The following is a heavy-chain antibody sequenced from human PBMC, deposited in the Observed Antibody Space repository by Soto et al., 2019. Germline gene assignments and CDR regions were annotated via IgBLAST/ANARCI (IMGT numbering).Heavy chain of an antibody. CDR3: ARDRCSGGSCYYRNLDY. D-gene: IGHD2-15*01. V-gene: IGHV3-11*01. CDR1: GFTFSDYY. J-gene: IGHJ4*02. CDR2: ISCSGSTI. Sequence: PGGSLRLSCAASGFTFSDYYMSWIRHAPGKGLEWVSYISCSGSTIYYADSVKGRFTISRDNAKNSLYLQMNSLRAEDTAVYYCARDRCSGGSCYYRNLDYWGQGTLVTVSS.